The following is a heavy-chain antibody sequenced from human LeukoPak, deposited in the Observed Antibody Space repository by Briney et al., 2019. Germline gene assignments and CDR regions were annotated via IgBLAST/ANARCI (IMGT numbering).Heavy chain of an antibody. V-gene: IGHV3-11*01. CDR1: GLTFSDYY. J-gene: IGHJ4*02. CDR2: ISSSGSTI. D-gene: IGHD3-3*01. Sequence: PGGSLRLSCAVSGLTFSDYYMSWIRQAPGKGLEWVSYISSSGSTIYYADSVKGRFTISRDNAKNSLYLQMNSLRAEDTAVYYCATRPNYDFWSGLVDYWGQGTLVTVSS. CDR3: ATRPNYDFWSGLVDY.